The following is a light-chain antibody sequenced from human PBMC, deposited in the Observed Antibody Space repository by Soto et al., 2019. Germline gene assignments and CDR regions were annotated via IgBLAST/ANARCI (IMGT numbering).Light chain of an antibody. CDR3: SSYTNINTSAGV. CDR1: SGDIGSYNR. Sequence: QSVLTQPASVSGSPGQSITISCTGTSGDIGSYNRVSWYQQHPGKAPKLIIYEVTDRPSGVSNRFSGSKSGNTASLTISGLQAEDEAEYYCSSYTNINTSAGVFGIGTKVTVL. J-gene: IGLJ1*01. V-gene: IGLV2-14*01. CDR2: EVT.